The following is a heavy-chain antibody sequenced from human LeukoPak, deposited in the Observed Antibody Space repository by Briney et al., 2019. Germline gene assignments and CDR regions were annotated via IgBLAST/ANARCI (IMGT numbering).Heavy chain of an antibody. D-gene: IGHD1-26*01. CDR2: INPNSAT. J-gene: IGHJ4*02. CDR1: GGTFSSYA. CDR3: SRGEVDGPDFDY. Sequence: ASVKVSCKASGGTFSSYAISWVRQAPGQGLEWMGWINPNSATNYAQKFQGRVTMTRDTPTSTAYMELSRLTSDDMAVYYCSRGEVDGPDFDYWGQGTLVTVSS. V-gene: IGHV1-2*02.